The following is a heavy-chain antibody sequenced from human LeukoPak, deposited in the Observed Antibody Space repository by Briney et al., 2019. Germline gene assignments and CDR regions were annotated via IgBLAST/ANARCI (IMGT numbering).Heavy chain of an antibody. V-gene: IGHV4-31*11. D-gene: IGHD3-10*01. CDR2: IYYSGST. Sequence: SQALSLTCAVSGGSISSGGYSWSWIRQHPGKGLEWIGYIYYSGSTYYNPSLKSRVTISVDTSKNQFSLKLSSVTAADTAVYYCATGSALATFDYWGQGTLVTVSS. J-gene: IGHJ4*02. CDR3: ATGSALATFDY. CDR1: GGSISSGGYS.